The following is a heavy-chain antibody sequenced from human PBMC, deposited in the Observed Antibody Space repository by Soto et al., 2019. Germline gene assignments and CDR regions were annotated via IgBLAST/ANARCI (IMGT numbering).Heavy chain of an antibody. V-gene: IGHV1-2*04. J-gene: IGHJ6*02. Sequence: ASVKVSCKASEYTFTGYYMHWVRQAPGQGLEWMGWINPNSGGTNYAQKFQGWVTMTRDTSISTAYMELSRLRSDDTAVYYCARGYDPPYYGMDVWGQGTMVTVSS. CDR2: INPNSGGT. D-gene: IGHD3-3*01. CDR1: EYTFTGYY. CDR3: ARGYDPPYYGMDV.